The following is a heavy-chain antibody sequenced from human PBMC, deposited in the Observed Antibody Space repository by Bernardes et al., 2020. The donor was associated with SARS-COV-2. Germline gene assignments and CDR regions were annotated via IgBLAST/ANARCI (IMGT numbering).Heavy chain of an antibody. V-gene: IGHV3-20*01. D-gene: IGHD3-22*01. CDR3: ARVYYYDSSGYYGGLRGAFDI. CDR2: INWNGGST. CDR1: GFTFDDYG. J-gene: IGHJ3*02. Sequence: GGSLRLSCAASGFTFDDYGMSWVRQAPGKGLEWVSGINWNGGSTGYADSVKGRFTISRDNAKNSLYLQMNSLRAEDTALYHCARVYYYDSSGYYGGLRGAFDIWGQGTMVTVSS.